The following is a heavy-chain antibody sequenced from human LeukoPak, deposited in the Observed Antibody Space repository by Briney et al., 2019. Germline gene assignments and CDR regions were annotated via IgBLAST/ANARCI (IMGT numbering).Heavy chain of an antibody. D-gene: IGHD4-11*01. CDR3: ARGTVNFDN. CDR2: IKQDGSEK. V-gene: IGHV3-7*01. J-gene: IGHJ4*02. CDR1: GFTFSSYW. Sequence: GGSLRLSCAASGFTFSSYWMTWVRQAPGEGLEWLANIKQDGSEKYYVDSVKGRFSISRDNANNSLILQMNSLRAEDTAVYYCARGTVNFDNWSQGTLVTVSS.